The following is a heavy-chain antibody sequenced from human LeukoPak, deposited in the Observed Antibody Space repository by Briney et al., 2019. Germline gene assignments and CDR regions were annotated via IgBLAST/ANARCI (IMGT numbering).Heavy chain of an antibody. Sequence: AGGSLRLSCAASGFTFDDYATHWVRQAPGKGLEWVSGISWNSDNIGYADSVKGRFTISRDNAKNSLYLQMNSLRAEDTALYYCAKGDSSGEGDYWGQGTLVTVSS. CDR3: AKGDSSGEGDY. V-gene: IGHV3-9*01. CDR2: ISWNSDNI. D-gene: IGHD6-19*01. CDR1: GFTFDDYA. J-gene: IGHJ4*02.